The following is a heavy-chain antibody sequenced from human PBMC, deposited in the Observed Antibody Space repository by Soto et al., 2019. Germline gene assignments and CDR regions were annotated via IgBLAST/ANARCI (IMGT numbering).Heavy chain of an antibody. CDR1: GGSFSSFA. CDR3: AKEGTHYFDSSGYQYYFDF. J-gene: IGHJ4*02. Sequence: GASVKVSCKASGGSFSSFAISWVRQAPGQGLEWMGGIIPMFGTVNYAQKFQGRVTITADESTSTANMELSSLRSEDTAMYYCAKEGTHYFDSSGYQYYFDFWGQGTLVTVSS. V-gene: IGHV1-69*13. CDR2: IIPMFGTV. D-gene: IGHD3-22*01.